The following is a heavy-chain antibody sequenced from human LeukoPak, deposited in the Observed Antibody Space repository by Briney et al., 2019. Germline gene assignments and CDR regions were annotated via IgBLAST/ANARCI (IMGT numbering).Heavy chain of an antibody. CDR1: GFTFSSYG. CDR2: ISYDGSNK. V-gene: IGHV3-30*03. J-gene: IGHJ6*02. Sequence: PGGSLRLSCAASGFTFSSYGMHWVRQAPGKGLEWVAVISYDGSNKYYADSVKGRFTISRDNSKNTLYLQMNSLRAEDTAVYYCARAVRFYCSSTSCQLDVWGQGTTVTVSS. CDR3: ARAVRFYCSSTSCQLDV. D-gene: IGHD2-2*01.